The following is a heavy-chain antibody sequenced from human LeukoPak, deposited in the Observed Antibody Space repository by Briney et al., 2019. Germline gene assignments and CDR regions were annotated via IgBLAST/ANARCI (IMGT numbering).Heavy chain of an antibody. CDR3: ARVPMVRGVIFDY. CDR1: GGPFSGYY. D-gene: IGHD3-10*01. CDR2: INHSGST. Sequence: SETLSLTCAVYGGPFSGYYWSWIRLPPGKGLEWIGEINHSGSTNYNPSLKSRVTVSVDTSKNQFSLKLSSVTAADTAVYYCARVPMVRGVIFDYWGQGTLVTVSS. J-gene: IGHJ4*02. V-gene: IGHV4-34*01.